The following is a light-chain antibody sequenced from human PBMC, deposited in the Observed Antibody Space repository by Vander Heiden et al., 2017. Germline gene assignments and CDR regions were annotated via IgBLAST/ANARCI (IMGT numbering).Light chain of an antibody. CDR1: SSNIGSNT. J-gene: IGLJ1*01. V-gene: IGLV1-44*01. CDR2: SNN. CDR3: AAWDDSLNVPYV. Sequence: HSVLTHSPSASWTPGRGDTMSCAGSSSNIGSNTVNWYQQLPGTAPKLLIYSNNQRPSGVPDRFSGSKSGTSASLAISGLQSEDEADYYCAAWDDSLNVPYVFGTGTKVTVL.